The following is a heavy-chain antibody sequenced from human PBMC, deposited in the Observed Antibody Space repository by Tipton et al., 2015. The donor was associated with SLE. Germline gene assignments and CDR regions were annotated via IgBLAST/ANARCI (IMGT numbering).Heavy chain of an antibody. V-gene: IGHV3-30-3*01. D-gene: IGHD2-21*02. CDR3: ARSRQIVVVTPNAFDI. J-gene: IGHJ3*02. CDR1: GFTFSSYA. CDR2: ISYDGTNK. Sequence: SLRLSCAASGFTFSSYAMHWVRQAPGKGLEWVAVISYDGTNKYYADSVKGRFTISRDNSKNTLYLQMNSLRAEDTAVYYCARSRQIVVVTPNAFDIWGQGTMVTVSS.